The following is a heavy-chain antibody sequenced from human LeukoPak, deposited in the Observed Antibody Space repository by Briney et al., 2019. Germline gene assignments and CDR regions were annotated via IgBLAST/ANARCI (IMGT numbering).Heavy chain of an antibody. V-gene: IGHV3-30*18. CDR1: GFTFSNYA. J-gene: IGHJ6*02. D-gene: IGHD6-19*01. Sequence: PGGSLRLSCAASGFTFSNYAMYWVRQAPGKGLEWVAVTSYDGSNQYYADSVKGRFTISRDSSKNTLYLQMNSLRAEDTAVYYCAKDFGLYSSGWYISEWYYYYGMDVWGQGTRSPSP. CDR2: TSYDGSNQ. CDR3: AKDFGLYSSGWYISEWYYYYGMDV.